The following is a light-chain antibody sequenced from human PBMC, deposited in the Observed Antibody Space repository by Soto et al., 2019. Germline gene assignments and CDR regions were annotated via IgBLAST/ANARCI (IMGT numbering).Light chain of an antibody. CDR3: SSFTGTTTLDV. CDR2: GVS. V-gene: IGLV2-14*03. Sequence: QSALTQPASVSGSPGQSITISCTGTSSDVGAYKYVSWYQQHPGKVPELIIYGVSNRPSGFSNRFSGSKSGNTAFLTISGLQPEDEADYYCSSFTGTTTLDVFGTGTKLTVL. J-gene: IGLJ1*01. CDR1: SSDVGAYKY.